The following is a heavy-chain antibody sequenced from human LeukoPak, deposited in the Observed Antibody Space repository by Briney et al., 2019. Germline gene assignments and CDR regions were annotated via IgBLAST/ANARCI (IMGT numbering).Heavy chain of an antibody. V-gene: IGHV4-4*02. Sequence: SGTLSLTCAVSGGSISSSNWWSWVRQPPGKGLEWIGEIYHSGSTNYNPSLKSRVTISVDKSKNQFSLKLSSVTAADTAMYYCAGSYSGSYSPGRFDYWGQGTLVTVSS. CDR1: GGSISSSNW. CDR3: AGSYSGSYSPGRFDY. CDR2: IYHSGST. J-gene: IGHJ4*02. D-gene: IGHD1-26*01.